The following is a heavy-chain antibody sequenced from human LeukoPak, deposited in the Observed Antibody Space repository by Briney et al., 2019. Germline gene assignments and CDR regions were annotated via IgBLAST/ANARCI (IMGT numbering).Heavy chain of an antibody. Sequence: GGSLRLSCAASGFTFSSYWMHWVRHTPGKGLVWVSRIKSDGSSTSYADSVKGRFTISRDNAKNTLYLQMNSLRAEDTAVYYCARGTPPWGSTSWPAIDYWGQGTLVTVSS. V-gene: IGHV3-74*01. D-gene: IGHD2-2*01. CDR1: GFTFSSYW. CDR3: ARGTPPWGSTSWPAIDY. CDR2: IKSDGSST. J-gene: IGHJ4*02.